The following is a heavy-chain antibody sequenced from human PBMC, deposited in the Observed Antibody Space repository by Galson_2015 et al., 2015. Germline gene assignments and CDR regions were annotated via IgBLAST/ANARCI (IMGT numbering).Heavy chain of an antibody. Sequence: QSGAEVTKPGESLQISCTGSGYSFTHYWIGWVRQMPGKGLEWMGIIYPSDSDTKYSPSFQGQVTISADKSISTAYLQWSSLKASDTAMYYCARRGNVAATLAYWGQGTLVTVSS. V-gene: IGHV5-51*01. J-gene: IGHJ4*02. CDR1: GYSFTHYW. D-gene: IGHD2-15*01. CDR3: ARRGNVAATLAY. CDR2: IYPSDSDT.